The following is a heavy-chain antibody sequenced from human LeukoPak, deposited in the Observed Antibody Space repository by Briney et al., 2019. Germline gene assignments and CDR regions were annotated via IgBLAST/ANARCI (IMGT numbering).Heavy chain of an antibody. CDR1: GYTFTSYG. Sequence: ASVTVSCKASGYTFTSYGISWVRQAPGQGLEWMGWISAYNGNTNYAQKLQGRVTMTTDTSTSTAYMELRSLRSDDTAVYYCARVPTRRSGYYNLGYWGQGTLVTVSS. CDR2: ISAYNGNT. D-gene: IGHD3-3*01. V-gene: IGHV1-18*01. J-gene: IGHJ4*02. CDR3: ARVPTRRSGYYNLGY.